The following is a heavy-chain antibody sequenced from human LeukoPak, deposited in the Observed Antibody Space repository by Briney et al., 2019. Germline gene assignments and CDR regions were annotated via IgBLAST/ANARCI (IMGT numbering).Heavy chain of an antibody. V-gene: IGHV4-59*01. D-gene: IGHD6-6*01. Sequence: PSETLSLTCTVSGGSISSYYWSWFRQPPGRGLEWIGYIHNTGRTNYNPSLKTRVTISVDTSKNQFSLKLTSVTAADTAIYYCARAYSSSSATLGYWGQGTLVTVSS. CDR3: ARAYSSSSATLGY. CDR2: IHNTGRT. CDR1: GGSISSYY. J-gene: IGHJ4*02.